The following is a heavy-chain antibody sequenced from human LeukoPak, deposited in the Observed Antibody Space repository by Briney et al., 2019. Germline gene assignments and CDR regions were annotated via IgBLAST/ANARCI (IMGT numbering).Heavy chain of an antibody. CDR1: GYTFTSYY. D-gene: IGHD3-10*01. CDR3: ARDIWFGEGTFDY. CDR2: INPSGGST. Sequence: ASVKVSCKASGYTFTSYYMHWVRQARGQGLEWMGIINPSGGSTSYAQKFQGRVTMTKDTSTSTVYMELSSLRSEDTAVYYCARDIWFGEGTFDYWGQGTLVTVSS. J-gene: IGHJ4*02. V-gene: IGHV1-46*01.